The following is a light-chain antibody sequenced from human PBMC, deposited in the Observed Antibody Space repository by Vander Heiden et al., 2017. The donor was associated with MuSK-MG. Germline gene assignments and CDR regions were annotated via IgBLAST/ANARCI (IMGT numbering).Light chain of an antibody. CDR3: QQYNSYSPIT. CDR1: QSISRL. Sequence: DIEMTQSPSTLSESVGDRVTITSRASQSISRLLAWYQQKPGKAPNLLIYKASTLESGVPSRFSGSGSGTEFTLTISSRQPDDFAAYYCQQYNSYSPITFGGGTKVEIK. CDR2: KAS. V-gene: IGKV1-5*03. J-gene: IGKJ4*01.